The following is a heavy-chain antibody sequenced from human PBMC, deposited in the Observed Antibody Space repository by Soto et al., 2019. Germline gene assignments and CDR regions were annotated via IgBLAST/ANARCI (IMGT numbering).Heavy chain of an antibody. CDR3: ARAYYDFWSGYSQNYYYYMDV. V-gene: IGHV3-21*01. CDR2: ISSSSSYI. J-gene: IGHJ6*03. D-gene: IGHD3-3*01. Sequence: GESLKISCAASGFTFSSYSMNWVRQAPGKGLEWVSSISSSSSYIYYADSVKGRFTISRDNAKNSLYLQMNSLRAEDTAVYYCARAYYDFWSGYSQNYYYYMDVWGKGTTVTVSS. CDR1: GFTFSSYS.